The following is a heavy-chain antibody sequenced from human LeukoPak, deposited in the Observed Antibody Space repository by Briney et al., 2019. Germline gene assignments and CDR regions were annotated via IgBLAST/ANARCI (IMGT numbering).Heavy chain of an antibody. Sequence: PGGSLRLSCAASGFTFSSYGMHWVRQAPGKGLEWVAVIWYDGSNKYYADSVKGRFTISRDNSKNTLYLQMNSLRAEDTAVYYCAREASTVTPSLDYWGQGTLVTVSS. D-gene: IGHD4-17*01. CDR1: GFTFSSYG. CDR2: IWYDGSNK. CDR3: AREASTVTPSLDY. J-gene: IGHJ4*02. V-gene: IGHV3-33*08.